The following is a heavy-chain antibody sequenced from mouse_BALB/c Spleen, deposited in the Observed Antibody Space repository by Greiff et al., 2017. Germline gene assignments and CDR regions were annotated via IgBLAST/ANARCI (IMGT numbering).Heavy chain of an antibody. J-gene: IGHJ4*01. Sequence: EVMLVESGGDLVKPEGSLKLSCAASGFTFSSYGMSWVRQTPDKRLEWVATISSGGSYTYYPDSVKGRFTISRDNAKNTLYLQMSSLKSEDTAMYYCASHLLQDPMDYWGQGTSVTVSS. CDR1: GFTFSSYG. CDR3: ASHLLQDPMDY. D-gene: IGHD2-14*01. CDR2: ISSGGSYT. V-gene: IGHV5-6*01.